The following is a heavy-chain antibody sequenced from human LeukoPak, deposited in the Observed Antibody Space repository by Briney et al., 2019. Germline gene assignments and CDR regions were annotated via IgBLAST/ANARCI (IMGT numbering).Heavy chain of an antibody. J-gene: IGHJ4*02. Sequence: GGSLRLSCEASGFSFSSYNMDWVRQAPGKGLEWVANIKQDGSEKYYVDSVKGRFTISRDNAKNSLYLQMNSLRAEDTAVYYCARDTDYYGSGSYPYYFDYWGQGTLVTVSS. CDR1: GFSFSSYN. D-gene: IGHD3-10*01. V-gene: IGHV3-7*01. CDR3: ARDTDYYGSGSYPYYFDY. CDR2: IKQDGSEK.